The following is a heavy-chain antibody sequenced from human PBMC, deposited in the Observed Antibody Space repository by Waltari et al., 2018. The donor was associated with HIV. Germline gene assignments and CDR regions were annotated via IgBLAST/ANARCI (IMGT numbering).Heavy chain of an antibody. CDR3: ATASNSFVSSTFGGDYYFDS. J-gene: IGHJ4*02. D-gene: IGHD3-16*01. Sequence: VQLVESGGASIKTGGSLRLSCAASGFSVSNHWMDWVRQAPGQGLVGVGRIDRGGGTRSEPVGVKGGVVRSRDNAKNTVYLQWNSLGVENTAVYCCATASNSFVSSTFGGDYYFDSWGRGTRVAV. CDR1: GFSVSNHW. CDR2: IDRGGGTR. V-gene: IGHV3-74*01.